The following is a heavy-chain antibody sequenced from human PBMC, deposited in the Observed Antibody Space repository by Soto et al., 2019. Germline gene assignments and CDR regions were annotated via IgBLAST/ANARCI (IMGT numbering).Heavy chain of an antibody. CDR2: IKSKSDGGTT. Sequence: EVQVVESGGGLVKPGESLRLSCAASGFTFSNAWMNWVRQAPGKGLEWVGRIKSKSDGGTTDYAAPVKGRFTISRDDSKNTLYLQMNSLKTEDTAVYYCTTDINRSTMIVLNWFDPWGQGTLVTVSS. CDR3: TTDINRSTMIVLNWFDP. CDR1: GFTFSNAW. J-gene: IGHJ5*02. D-gene: IGHD3-22*01. V-gene: IGHV3-15*07.